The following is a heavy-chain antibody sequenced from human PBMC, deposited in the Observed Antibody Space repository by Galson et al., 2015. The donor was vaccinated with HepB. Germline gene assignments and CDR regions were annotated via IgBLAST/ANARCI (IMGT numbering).Heavy chain of an antibody. CDR2: IRSKAYGGTT. CDR1: GFTFGDYA. D-gene: IGHD6-13*01. V-gene: IGHV3-49*03. CDR3: TTMGSWYRHYYYYYMDV. Sequence: SLRLSCAASGFTFGDYAMSWFRQAPGKGLEWVGFIRSKAYGGTTEYAASVKGRFTISRDDSKSIAYLQMNSLKTEDTAVYYCTTMGSWYRHYYYYYMDVWGKGTTVTVSS. J-gene: IGHJ6*03.